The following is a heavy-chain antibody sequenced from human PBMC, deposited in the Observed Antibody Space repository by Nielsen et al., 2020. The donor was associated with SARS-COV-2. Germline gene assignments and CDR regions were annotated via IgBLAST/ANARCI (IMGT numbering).Heavy chain of an antibody. V-gene: IGHV3-23*01. CDR2: ISGSGGST. J-gene: IGHJ3*02. CDR1: GFTFSSYA. Sequence: GESLKISCAASGFTFSSYAMSWVRQAPGKGLEWVSAISGSGGSTYYADSVKGRFTISRDNSKNTLYLQMNSLRAEDTAVYYCARRYYDSILDAFDIWGQGTMVTVSS. D-gene: IGHD3-22*01. CDR3: ARRYYDSILDAFDI.